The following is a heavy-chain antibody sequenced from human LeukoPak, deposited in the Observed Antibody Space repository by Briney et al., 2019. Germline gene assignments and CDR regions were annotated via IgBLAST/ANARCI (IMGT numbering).Heavy chain of an antibody. CDR1: GYTLTELS. J-gene: IGHJ4*02. Sequence: GASVKVSCKVSGYTLTELSMHLVRQAPGKGLEWMGGFDPEDGETIYAQKFQGRVTMTEDTSTDTAYMELSSLRSEDTAVYYCATGTYYYDSSGSYYWGQGTLVTVSS. D-gene: IGHD3-22*01. V-gene: IGHV1-24*01. CDR3: ATGTYYYDSSGSYY. CDR2: FDPEDGET.